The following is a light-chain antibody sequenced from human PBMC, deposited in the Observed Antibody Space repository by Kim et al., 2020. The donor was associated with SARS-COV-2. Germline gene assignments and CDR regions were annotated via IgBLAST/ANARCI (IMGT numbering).Light chain of an antibody. Sequence: QSALTQPPSASGSPGQSVTISCTGTSSDVGGYNYVSWYQQHPDKAPKLIISEVTKRPSGVPDRFSGSKSGNTASLTVSGLQADDEADYYCSSYAGSNHWVFGGGTKLTVL. CDR3: SSYAGSNHWV. J-gene: IGLJ3*02. V-gene: IGLV2-8*01. CDR1: SSDVGGYNY. CDR2: EVT.